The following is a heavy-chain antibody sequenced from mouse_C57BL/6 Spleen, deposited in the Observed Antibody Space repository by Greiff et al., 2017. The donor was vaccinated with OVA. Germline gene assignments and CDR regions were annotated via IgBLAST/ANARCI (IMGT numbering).Heavy chain of an antibody. CDR3: VREPVYTLYAMDY. V-gene: IGHV10-3*01. J-gene: IGHJ4*01. Sequence: EVMLVESGGGLVQPKGSLKLSCAASGFTFNTYAMHWVRQAPGKGLECVARIRSKSSNYATYYADSVKDRFTISRDDSQSMLYLQMNNLKTEDTAMYYCVREPVYTLYAMDYWGQGTSVTVSS. CDR2: IRSKSSNYAT. D-gene: IGHD2-12*01. CDR1: GFTFNTYA.